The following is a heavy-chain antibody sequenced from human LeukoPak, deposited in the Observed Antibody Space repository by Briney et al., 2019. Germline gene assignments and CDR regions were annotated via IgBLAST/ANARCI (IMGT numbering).Heavy chain of an antibody. CDR2: ISSSSSYI. V-gene: IGHV3-21*01. CDR3: AREDGSSGEFNY. CDR1: GFTFSSYS. Sequence: GGSLRLSCAASGFTFSSYSMNWVRQAPGKGPEWVSSISSSSSYIYYADSVKGRFTISRDNAKNSLYLQMNSLRAEDTAVYYCAREDGSSGEFNYWGQGTLVTVSS. J-gene: IGHJ4*02. D-gene: IGHD5-24*01.